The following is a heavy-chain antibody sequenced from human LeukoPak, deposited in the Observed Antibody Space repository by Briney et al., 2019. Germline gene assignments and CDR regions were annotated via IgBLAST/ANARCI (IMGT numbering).Heavy chain of an antibody. Sequence: GGSLRLSCAASGFTFSSYGMHWVRQAPGKGLEWVAFIRYDGSNKYYADSVKGRFTISGDNSKNTLYLQMNSLRAEDTAVYYCAKDKGHSSNRFDYWGQGTLVTVSS. CDR2: IRYDGSNK. CDR1: GFTFSSYG. J-gene: IGHJ4*02. V-gene: IGHV3-30*02. CDR3: AKDKGHSSNRFDY. D-gene: IGHD6-13*01.